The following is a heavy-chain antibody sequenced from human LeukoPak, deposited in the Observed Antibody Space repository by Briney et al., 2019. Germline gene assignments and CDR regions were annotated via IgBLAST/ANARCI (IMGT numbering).Heavy chain of an antibody. CDR1: GGTFSSYA. CDR2: IIPILGIA. J-gene: IGHJ4*02. Sequence: SVKVSRKASGGTFSSYAISWVRQAPGQGLEWMGRIIPILGIANYAQKFQGRVTITADKSTSTAYMELSSLRSEDTAVYYCAREGEPYYYDSSGYFCYWGQGTLVTVSS. D-gene: IGHD3-22*01. V-gene: IGHV1-69*04. CDR3: AREGEPYYYDSSGYFCY.